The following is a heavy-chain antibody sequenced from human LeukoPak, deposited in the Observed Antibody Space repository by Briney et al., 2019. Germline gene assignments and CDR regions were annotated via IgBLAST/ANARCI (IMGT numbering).Heavy chain of an antibody. CDR1: GFTFSSYA. J-gene: IGHJ3*02. V-gene: IGHV3-48*04. Sequence: GGSLRLSCAASGFTFSSYAMSWVRQAPGKGLEWVSYISSSGSTIYYADSVKGRFTISRDNAKNSLYLQMNSLRAEDTAVYYCARDYDFWSGYENSDAFDIWGQGTMVTVSS. D-gene: IGHD3-3*01. CDR3: ARDYDFWSGYENSDAFDI. CDR2: ISSSGSTI.